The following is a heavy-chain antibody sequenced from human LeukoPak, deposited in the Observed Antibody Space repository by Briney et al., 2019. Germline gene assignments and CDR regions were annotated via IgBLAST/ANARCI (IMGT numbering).Heavy chain of an antibody. J-gene: IGHJ3*02. CDR2: TNPNSGNT. Sequence: ASVKVSCKASGYTFTSYDINWVRQATGQGLEWMGWTNPNSGNTGYAQKFQGRVTITRNTSISTAYMELSSLRSEDTAVYYCARVYGRDDAFDIWGQGTMVTVSS. D-gene: IGHD2/OR15-2a*01. CDR1: GYTFTSYD. CDR3: ARVYGRDDAFDI. V-gene: IGHV1-8*03.